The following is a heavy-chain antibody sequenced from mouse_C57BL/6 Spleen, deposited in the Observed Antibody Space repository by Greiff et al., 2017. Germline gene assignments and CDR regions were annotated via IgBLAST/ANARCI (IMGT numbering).Heavy chain of an antibody. CDR2: ISSGSSTI. D-gene: IGHD1-1*01. J-gene: IGHJ2*01. CDR1: GFTFSDYG. CDR3: ARPGYYYGSSLCYFGY. V-gene: IGHV5-17*01. Sequence: EVQLQESGGGLVKPGGSLKLSCAASGFTFSDYGMHWVRQAPEKGLEWVAYISSGSSTIYYADTVKGRFTISRDNAKNTLFLQMTSLRSEDTAMYYCARPGYYYGSSLCYFGYRGPGTTLTVSS.